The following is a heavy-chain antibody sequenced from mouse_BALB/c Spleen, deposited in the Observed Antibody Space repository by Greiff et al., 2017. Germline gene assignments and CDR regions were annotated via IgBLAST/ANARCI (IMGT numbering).Heavy chain of an antibody. V-gene: IGHV1S81*02. CDR1: GYTFTSYW. CDR2: INPSNGRT. J-gene: IGHJ1*01. Sequence: QVQLKQPGAELVKPGASVKLSCKASGYTFTSYWMHWVKQRPGQGLEWIGEINPSNGRTNYNEKFKSKATLTVDKSSSTAYMQLSSLTSEDSAVYYCARWGDWYFDVWGAGTTVTVSS. CDR3: ARWGDWYFDV.